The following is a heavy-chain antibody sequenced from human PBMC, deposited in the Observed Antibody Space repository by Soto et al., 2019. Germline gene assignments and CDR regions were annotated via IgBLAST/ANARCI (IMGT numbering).Heavy chain of an antibody. CDR2: ISRSGDRT. CDR3: AKTDKFNPQSSGWANRFDY. Sequence: EVQLLESGGGLVQPGGSLRLSCAASGFTFSSYAMTWVRQAPGKGLEWVSTISRSGDRTYYRDSVRGRFTISRDNSKNTVYLQMNSLRAEDTAGYYCAKTDKFNPQSSGWANRFDYWGQGTLVTVSS. D-gene: IGHD6-19*01. V-gene: IGHV3-23*01. CDR1: GFTFSSYA. J-gene: IGHJ4*02.